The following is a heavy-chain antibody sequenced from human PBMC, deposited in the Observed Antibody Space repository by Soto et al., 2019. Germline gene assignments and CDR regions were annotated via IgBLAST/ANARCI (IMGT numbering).Heavy chain of an antibody. CDR1: VYTFTGYY. D-gene: IGHD6-13*01. J-gene: IGHJ6*02. CDR2: INPNSGGT. CDR3: ARDRAAAGRDYYYYGMDV. Sequence: ASVKVSCKASVYTFTGYYMHCVRQAPGQGLEWMGWINPNSGGTNYAQKFQGRVTMTRDTSISTAYMELSRLRSDDTAVYYCARDRAAAGRDYYYYGMDVWGQGTTVTSP. V-gene: IGHV1-2*02.